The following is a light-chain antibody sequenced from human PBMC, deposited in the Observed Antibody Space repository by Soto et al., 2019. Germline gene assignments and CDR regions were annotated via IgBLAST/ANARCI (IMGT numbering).Light chain of an antibody. J-gene: IGLJ2*01. Sequence: QSALTQPASVSGSPGLSITISCTGTSSDVGGYNLVSWYQQHPGTAPKLMIYEGIKRPSGVSNRFSGSKSGNTASLTISGLRAEDEADYYCCSYAGSSTSVIFGGGTKVTVL. CDR2: EGI. V-gene: IGLV2-23*01. CDR1: SSDVGGYNL. CDR3: CSYAGSSTSVI.